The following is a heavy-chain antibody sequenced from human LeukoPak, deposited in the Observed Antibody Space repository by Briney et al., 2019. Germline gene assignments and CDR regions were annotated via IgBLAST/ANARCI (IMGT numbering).Heavy chain of an antibody. Sequence: GASVKVSCKASGYTFTNYGISWVRQAPGQGLEWMGWISAYNGNTNYAQKLQGRVTMTTDTSTSTAYMELRSLRSDDTAVYYCARDGDNWNYYYYYMDVWGKGTTVTVSS. D-gene: IGHD1-1*01. J-gene: IGHJ6*03. CDR2: ISAYNGNT. CDR3: ARDGDNWNYYYYYMDV. CDR1: GYTFTNYG. V-gene: IGHV1-18*01.